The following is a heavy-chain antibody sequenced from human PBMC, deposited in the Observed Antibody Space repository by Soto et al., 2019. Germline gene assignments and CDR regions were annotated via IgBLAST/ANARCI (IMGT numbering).Heavy chain of an antibody. CDR1: GFTFDDYA. CDR3: AKDMYSSSVGGGLDY. Sequence: EVQLVESGGGLVQPGRSLRLSCAASGFTFDDYAMHWVRQAPGKGLEWVSGISWNSGSIGYADSVKGRFTISRDNAKNSLYLQMNSLRAEDTALYYCAKDMYSSSVGGGLDYWGQGTLVTVSS. V-gene: IGHV3-9*01. J-gene: IGHJ4*02. D-gene: IGHD6-6*01. CDR2: ISWNSGSI.